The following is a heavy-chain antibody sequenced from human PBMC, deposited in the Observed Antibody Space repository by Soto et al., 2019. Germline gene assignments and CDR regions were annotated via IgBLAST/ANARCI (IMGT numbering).Heavy chain of an antibody. CDR2: ISSSSYI. V-gene: IGHV3-21*01. CDR3: ATDQYSRSSGLRGYYYYYYGMDV. CDR1: GFTFSSYS. D-gene: IGHD6-6*01. Sequence: GGSLRLSCAASGFTFSSYSMNWVRQAPGKGLEWVSSISSSSYIYYADSVKGRFTISRDNAKNSLYLQMNSLRAEDTAVYYCATDQYSRSSGLRGYYYYYYGMDVWGQGTTVTVSS. J-gene: IGHJ6*02.